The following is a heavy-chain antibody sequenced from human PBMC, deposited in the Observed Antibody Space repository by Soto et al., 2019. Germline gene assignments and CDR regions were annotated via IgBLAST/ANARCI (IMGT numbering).Heavy chain of an antibody. CDR1: GGTFSSYT. CDR2: IIPILGIA. V-gene: IGHV1-69*02. D-gene: IGHD2-8*01. J-gene: IGHJ3*02. CDR3: ARGYCTNGVCRGAFDI. Sequence: SVKVSCKASGGTFSSYTISWVRQAPGQGLEWMGRIIPILGIANYAQKFQGRVTITADKSTSTAYMELSSLRSEDTAVYYCARGYCTNGVCRGAFDIWGQGTMVTVSS.